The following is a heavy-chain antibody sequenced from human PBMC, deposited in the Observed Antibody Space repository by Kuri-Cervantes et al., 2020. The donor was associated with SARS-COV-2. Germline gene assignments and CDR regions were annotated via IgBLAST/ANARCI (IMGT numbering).Heavy chain of an antibody. V-gene: IGHV3-43*01. CDR2: TNWDGTTT. CDR1: GFTFRHYT. J-gene: IGHJ3*02. Sequence: GESLKISCATSGFTFRHYTMQWVRQAPGKGLEWVSLTNWDGTTTFYADSVKGRFSISRDNSKDSLYLQMDSLKIDDTALYYCAKGDWGYSNGFGAFDIWGQGTVVTVSS. D-gene: IGHD5-18*01. CDR3: AKGDWGYSNGFGAFDI.